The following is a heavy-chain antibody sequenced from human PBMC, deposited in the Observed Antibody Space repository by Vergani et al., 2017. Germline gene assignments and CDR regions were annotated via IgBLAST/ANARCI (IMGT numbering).Heavy chain of an antibody. Sequence: QVQLQESGPGLVKPSETLSLTCAVSGFSIDNGYYWDWIGQPPGKGLEWIGSIYRTGRTHFNPSLKSRVTISVDTSNNHFSLRLNSLTAADTAVYYCARRSGIVYDIFSGTQYFFDFWGQGTLVTVSS. D-gene: IGHD3-9*01. CDR3: ARRSGIVYDIFSGTQYFFDF. CDR2: IYRTGRT. J-gene: IGHJ4*02. V-gene: IGHV4-38-2*01. CDR1: GFSIDNGYY.